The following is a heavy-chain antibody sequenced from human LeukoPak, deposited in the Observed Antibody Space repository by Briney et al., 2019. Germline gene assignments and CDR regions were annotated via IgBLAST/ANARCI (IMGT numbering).Heavy chain of an antibody. CDR1: GGTFSSDA. CDR2: IIPIFGTA. Sequence: SVKVSGKASGGTFSSDAISWVRQAPGQGLEWMGGIIPIFGTANYAQKFQGRVTITTDESTSTAYMELSSLRSEDTAVYYCASSSNWNYIMAYWGQGTLVTVSS. V-gene: IGHV1-69*05. CDR3: ASSSNWNYIMAY. D-gene: IGHD1-7*01. J-gene: IGHJ4*02.